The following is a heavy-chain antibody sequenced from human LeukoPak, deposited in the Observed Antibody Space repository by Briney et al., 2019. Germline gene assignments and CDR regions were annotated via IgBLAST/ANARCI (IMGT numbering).Heavy chain of an antibody. D-gene: IGHD3-10*01. CDR3: ARVLYGSVDY. CDR2: IRYDGSNK. V-gene: IGHV3-33*08. Sequence: GGSLRLSCAASGFTFRTYGMHWVRQAPGMGLEWVAVIRYDGSNKYYADSVKGRFTISRDNSKNTLYLQMNSLRAEDTAVYYCARVLYGSVDYWGQGTLVTVSS. J-gene: IGHJ4*02. CDR1: GFTFRTYG.